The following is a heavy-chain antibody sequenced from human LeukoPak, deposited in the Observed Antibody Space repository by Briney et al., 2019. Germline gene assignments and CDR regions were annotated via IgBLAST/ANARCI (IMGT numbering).Heavy chain of an antibody. Sequence: PSETLSLTCTVSGGSISSYYWGWIRQPPGKGLAWIGTIFHSGSTDYNPSLKSRVTISVDTSKNQFSLKLSSVTAADTAVYYCALRYFDRDYWGQGTLVTVSS. CDR2: IFHSGST. CDR1: GGSISSYY. J-gene: IGHJ4*02. D-gene: IGHD3-9*01. CDR3: ALRYFDRDY. V-gene: IGHV4-39*01.